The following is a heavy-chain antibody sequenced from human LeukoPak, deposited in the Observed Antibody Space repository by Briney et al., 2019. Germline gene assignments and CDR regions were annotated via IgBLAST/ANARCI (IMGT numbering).Heavy chain of an antibody. J-gene: IGHJ4*02. CDR1: GGSFSGYY. D-gene: IGHD3-22*01. CDR3: ARQSYYDSSIHY. CDR2: INHSGST. V-gene: IGHV4-34*01. Sequence: SETLSLTCAVYGGSFSGYYWSWIRQPPGKGLEWIGEINHSGSTNYNPSLKSRVTISVDTSKNQFSLKLSSVTAADTPVYYCARQSYYDSSIHYWGQGTLVTVSS.